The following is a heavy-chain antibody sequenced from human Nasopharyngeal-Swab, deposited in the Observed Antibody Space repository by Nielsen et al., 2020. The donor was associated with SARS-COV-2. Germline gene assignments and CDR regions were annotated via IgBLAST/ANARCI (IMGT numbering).Heavy chain of an antibody. Sequence: VREAPGKGLEWVAVISYDGSNKYYADSVKGRFTISRDNSKNTLYLQMNSLRAEDTAVYYCAKDRGSSGYYYGMDVWGQGTTVTV. CDR3: AKDRGSSGYYYGMDV. D-gene: IGHD6-13*01. J-gene: IGHJ6*02. CDR2: ISYDGSNK. V-gene: IGHV3-30*18.